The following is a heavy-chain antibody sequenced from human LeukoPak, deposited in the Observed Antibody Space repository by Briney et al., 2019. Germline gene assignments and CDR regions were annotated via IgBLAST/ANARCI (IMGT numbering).Heavy chain of an antibody. D-gene: IGHD2-8*02. J-gene: IGHJ4*02. Sequence: GGSLRLSCEASGFTVSSFEINWVRQAPGKGLEWVSYISSSGGTMDYADSVRGRFTISRDNSKSTLSLQMNSLRAEDTAIYYCATYRQVLLPFESWGQGTLVTVSS. V-gene: IGHV3-48*03. CDR1: GFTVSSFE. CDR2: ISSSGGTM. CDR3: ATYRQVLLPFES.